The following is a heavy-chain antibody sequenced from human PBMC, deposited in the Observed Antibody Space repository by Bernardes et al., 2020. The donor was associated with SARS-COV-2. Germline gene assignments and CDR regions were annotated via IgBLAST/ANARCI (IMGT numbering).Heavy chain of an antibody. V-gene: IGHV1-18*01. CDR2: ISIYNGNI. CDR3: ARDPTVTTTDDYYYYGMDV. Sequence: ASVKVSCKASGYTFTNYDFSWVRQAPGQGLEWMGWISIYNGNIKYAQKFQGRVTMTTDTSTSTAYMELKSLRSDDTAVYYCARDPTVTTTDDYYYYGMDVWGQGTTVTVSS. D-gene: IGHD4-4*01. CDR1: GYTFTNYD. J-gene: IGHJ6*02.